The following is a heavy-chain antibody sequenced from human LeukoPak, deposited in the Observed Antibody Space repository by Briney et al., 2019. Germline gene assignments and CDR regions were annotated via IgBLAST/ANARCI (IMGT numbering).Heavy chain of an antibody. V-gene: IGHV1-69*13. CDR1: GGTFSNHA. CDR2: IIPISSTA. Sequence: ASVKVSCKASGGTFSNHAVSWVRQAPGQGLESMGVIIPISSTATYAQNFQGRVTITADEYTSTVYMELSRLTSEDTAVYYCARWAGESTIWYPALFDYWGQGTLVTVSS. CDR3: ARWAGESTIWYPALFDY. D-gene: IGHD6-13*01. J-gene: IGHJ4*02.